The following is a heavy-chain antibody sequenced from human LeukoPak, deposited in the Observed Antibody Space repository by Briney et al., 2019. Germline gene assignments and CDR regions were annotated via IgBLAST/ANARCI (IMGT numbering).Heavy chain of an antibody. Sequence: GASVKVSCKASGYTFTTYGISWVRQAPGQGLEWMGWIDPYNCNTNSAQKVQGRVTMTTDTSTSTAYMELRSLRSDDTAVYYCARGHSGVPFDYWGQGTLVTVSS. CDR1: GYTFTTYG. D-gene: IGHD1-1*01. CDR2: IDPYNCNT. V-gene: IGHV1-18*01. CDR3: ARGHSGVPFDY. J-gene: IGHJ4*02.